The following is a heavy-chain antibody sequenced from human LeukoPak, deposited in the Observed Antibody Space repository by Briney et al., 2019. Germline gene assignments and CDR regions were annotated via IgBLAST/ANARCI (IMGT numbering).Heavy chain of an antibody. V-gene: IGHV1-2*02. J-gene: IGHJ4*02. CDR2: INPNDGDT. D-gene: IGHD2-2*01. CDR1: GYTFTDYY. CDR3: ARANFLYCSSTTCPFDY. Sequence: ASVKVSCKASGYTFTDYYMHWVRQAPGQGFEWMGWINPNDGDTNYTQKFQGRVTMTRDTSISTAHMEVSRLRSDDTAVYYCARANFLYCSSTTCPFDYWGQGTLVTVSS.